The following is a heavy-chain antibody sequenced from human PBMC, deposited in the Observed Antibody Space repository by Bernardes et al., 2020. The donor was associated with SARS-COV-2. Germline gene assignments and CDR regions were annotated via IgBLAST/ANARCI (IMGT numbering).Heavy chain of an antibody. D-gene: IGHD4-4*01. CDR1: GFTFSSYW. CDR2: INSDGSST. Sequence: GGSLRLSCAASGFTFSSYWMHCVRQAPGKGLVWVSRINSDGSSTSYADSVKGRFTISRDNAKNTLYLQMNSLRAEDTAVYYCERSLHDYTVRTVWFDPGGHGTLVIVSS. CDR3: ERSLHDYTVRTVWFDP. V-gene: IGHV3-74*01. J-gene: IGHJ5*02.